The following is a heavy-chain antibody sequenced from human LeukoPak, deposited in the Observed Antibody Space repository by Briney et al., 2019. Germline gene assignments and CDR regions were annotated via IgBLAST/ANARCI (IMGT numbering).Heavy chain of an antibody. D-gene: IGHD6-19*01. CDR2: ISSSSSNI. CDR3: VIVGRSGWTVDY. Sequence: GAFLKLSCAASGLDFSTYSMDWVRPAPGKGLEGVSYISSSSSNIDHAVSVKGRFTISRDNAKNPLHLQMNSLRAEDTAVYYGVIVGRSGWTVDYWGQGTLVTVSS. J-gene: IGHJ4*02. CDR1: GLDFSTYS. V-gene: IGHV3-48*04.